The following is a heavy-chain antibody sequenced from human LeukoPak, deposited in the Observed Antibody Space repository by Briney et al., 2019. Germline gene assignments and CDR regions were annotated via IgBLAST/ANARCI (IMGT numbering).Heavy chain of an antibody. CDR3: TTDRVPAGDYYYYYMDV. J-gene: IGHJ6*03. Sequence: PSETLSLTCAVSGGSISSSNWWSWVRQAPGKGLEWVGRIKSKTDGGTTDYAAPVKGRFTISRDDSKNTLYLQMNSLKTEDTAVYYCTTDRVPAGDYYYYYMDVWGKGTTVTISS. CDR1: GGSISSSNW. CDR2: IKSKTDGGTT. D-gene: IGHD2-2*01. V-gene: IGHV3-15*01.